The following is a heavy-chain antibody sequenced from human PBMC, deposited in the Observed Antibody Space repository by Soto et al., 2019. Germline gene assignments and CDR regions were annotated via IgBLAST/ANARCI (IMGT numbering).Heavy chain of an antibody. V-gene: IGHV3-33*01. CDR2: IWYDGSNK. CDR1: GFTFSSYG. J-gene: IGHJ3*02. CDR3: AREYSGYRLDAFDI. D-gene: IGHD5-12*01. Sequence: GGSLRLSCAASGFTFSSYGMHWVRQAPGKGLEWVAVIWYDGSNKYYADSVKGRFTISRDNSKNTLYLQMNSLRAEDTAVYYCAREYSGYRLDAFDIWGQGTMVTVSS.